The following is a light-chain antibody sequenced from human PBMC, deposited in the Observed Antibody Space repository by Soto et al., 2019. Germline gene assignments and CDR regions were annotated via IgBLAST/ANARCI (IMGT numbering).Light chain of an antibody. Sequence: EIVMTQSPATLSVSPGEGATLSCRASQSVSSSLAWYQQKPGQAPRLLIYGGATRATGIPARFSGSGSGTDFTLSISSLQSEDVAIYYCQQYNNWPPWTFGQGTKVDI. J-gene: IGKJ1*01. V-gene: IGKV3-15*01. CDR2: GGA. CDR3: QQYNNWPPWT. CDR1: QSVSSS.